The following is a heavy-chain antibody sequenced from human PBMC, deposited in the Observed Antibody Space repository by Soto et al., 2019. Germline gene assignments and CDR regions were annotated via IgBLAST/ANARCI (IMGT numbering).Heavy chain of an antibody. D-gene: IGHD5-12*01. Sequence: EVQLVESGGGVVRPGGSLRLSCAASGFTFDDYGMSWVRQAPGKGLEWVSGINWNGGSTGYADSVKGRFTISRDNDKKCLYLQMNSRRAEDTGLYYCARVPPGGYSGYDSAFDIWGQGTMVTVSS. CDR3: ARVPPGGYSGYDSAFDI. V-gene: IGHV3-20*04. CDR1: GFTFDDYG. CDR2: INWNGGST. J-gene: IGHJ3*02.